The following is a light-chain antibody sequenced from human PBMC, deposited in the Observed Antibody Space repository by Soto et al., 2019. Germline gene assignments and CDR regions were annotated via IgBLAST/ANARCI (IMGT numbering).Light chain of an antibody. V-gene: IGLV2-14*01. CDR1: SSDVGGYNY. CDR3: SSYTLSSTLYL. Sequence: LTQPASVSGSPGQSITISCTGTSSDVGGYNYVSWYQQHPGKAPKLMIYDVSNRPSGVSNRFSGSKSGNTASLTISGLQAEDEADYYCSSYTLSSTLYLFGTGTKVTVL. CDR2: DVS. J-gene: IGLJ1*01.